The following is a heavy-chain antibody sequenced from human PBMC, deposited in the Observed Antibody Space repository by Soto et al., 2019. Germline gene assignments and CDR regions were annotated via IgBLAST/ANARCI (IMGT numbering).Heavy chain of an antibody. Sequence: PSETLSLTCSVSGGSINSSSYFWGWVRQPPGKGLEWIGSIYYSGSTNYNPSLRSRVTISVDTSKNQFSLKLSSVTAADTAVFYCARHYSSGSRNRFDPWGQGTLVTVSS. CDR1: GGSINSSSYF. V-gene: IGHV4-39*01. CDR3: ARHYSSGSRNRFDP. CDR2: IYYSGST. J-gene: IGHJ5*02. D-gene: IGHD6-19*01.